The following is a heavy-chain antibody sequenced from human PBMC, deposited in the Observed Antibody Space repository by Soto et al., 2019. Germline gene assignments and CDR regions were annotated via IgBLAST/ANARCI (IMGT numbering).Heavy chain of an antibody. CDR3: ARSYSDSSNYYYYFDL. V-gene: IGHV1-18*01. CDR1: GYTFTKYG. D-gene: IGHD3-22*01. CDR2: ISAYNGNT. Sequence: GASVKVSCTASGYTFTKYGIVWVRQAPGQGLEWMGWISAYNGNTNCAQKLQGRVTMTTDTSTTTAYMELSSLRSEDTAVYYCARSYSDSSNYYYYFDLWGQGTLVTVSS. J-gene: IGHJ4*02.